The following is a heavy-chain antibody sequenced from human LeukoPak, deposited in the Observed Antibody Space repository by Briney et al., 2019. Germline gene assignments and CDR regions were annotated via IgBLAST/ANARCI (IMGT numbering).Heavy chain of an antibody. V-gene: IGHV4-30-2*01. CDR3: ARGNDILTGDAFDI. CDR1: GGSISSGGYS. CDR2: IYHSGST. Sequence: SQTLSLTRAVSGGSISSGGYSWSWIRQPPGKGLEWIGYIYHSGSTYHNPSLKSRVTISVNRSKNQFSLKLSTVTAADTAVYYCARGNDILTGDAFDIWGQGTMVTVSS. D-gene: IGHD3-9*01. J-gene: IGHJ3*02.